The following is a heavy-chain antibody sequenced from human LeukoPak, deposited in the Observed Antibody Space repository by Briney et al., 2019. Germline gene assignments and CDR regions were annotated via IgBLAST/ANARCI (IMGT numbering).Heavy chain of an antibody. CDR2: INGDGTST. CDR1: GSTFSSYW. CDR3: AKDSWLVPAKDCYFQH. J-gene: IGHJ1*01. Sequence: GGSLRLSCAASGSTFSSYWMHWVRQAPGKGLVWVSRINGDGTSTDYADSVKGRFTISRDNFKNTLYLQMNSLRVEDTAVYYCAKDSWLVPAKDCYFQHWGQGTLVTVSS. V-gene: IGHV3-74*01. D-gene: IGHD6-19*01.